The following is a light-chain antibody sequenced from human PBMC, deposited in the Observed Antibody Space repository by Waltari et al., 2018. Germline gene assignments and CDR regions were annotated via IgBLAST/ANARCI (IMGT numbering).Light chain of an antibody. J-gene: IGLJ3*02. CDR3: AAWDDSLNGWV. CDR1: SSNIGNNG. Sequence: QSVLTQPPSVSEAPRQRVTISCSGSSSNIGNNGVNWYQQLPGKPPKLLIYYNDLLPSGVADRFSGSKSGTSASLAIPDLQSEDEADYSCAAWDDSLNGWVFGGGTKLTVL. CDR2: YND. V-gene: IGLV1-36*01.